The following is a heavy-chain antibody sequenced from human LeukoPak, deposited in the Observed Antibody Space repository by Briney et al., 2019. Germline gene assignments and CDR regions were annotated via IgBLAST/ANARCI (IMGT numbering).Heavy chain of an antibody. V-gene: IGHV3-30*03. CDR3: ARARSSYGYGDAFDI. J-gene: IGHJ3*02. CDR2: ISFDGSEK. Sequence: GGSLRLSCAASGFTFTTYGMHWVRQAPGKGLEWVALISFDGSEKYYAESVKGRFTISRDNSKNTLYLQMNSLRAEDTAVYYCARARSSYGYGDAFDIWGQGTMVTVSS. CDR1: GFTFTTYG. D-gene: IGHD5-18*01.